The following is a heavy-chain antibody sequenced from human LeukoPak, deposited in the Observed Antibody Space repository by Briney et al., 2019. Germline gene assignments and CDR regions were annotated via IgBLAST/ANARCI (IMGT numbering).Heavy chain of an antibody. D-gene: IGHD3-16*01. V-gene: IGHV4-59*01. CDR2: IYNSGNT. CDR1: GGSLSGYY. Sequence: PSEPLTLTCTVSGGSLSGYYWSWLRQSPGKGLEWFGYIYNSGNTNYNPSLRSRVTISVDTRKHQFSLNLTSVTAAVTAMYYCAREWGYEDSWGHGALVTVSS. J-gene: IGHJ5*01. CDR3: AREWGYEDS.